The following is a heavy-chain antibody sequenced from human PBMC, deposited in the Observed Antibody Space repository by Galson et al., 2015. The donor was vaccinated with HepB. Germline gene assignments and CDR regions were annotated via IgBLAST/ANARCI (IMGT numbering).Heavy chain of an antibody. D-gene: IGHD4-23*01. V-gene: IGHV1-58*01. CDR1: GFTFTNSA. Sequence: SVKVSCKGSGFTFTNSAVQWVRQARGQGLEWIGRIVVGSANTNYAQKFQERVTITRDIFTSTAYMELSSLRSVDTAVYYCATLLVTPIWGQGTLVTLSP. CDR2: IVVGSANT. CDR3: ATLLVTPI. J-gene: IGHJ4*02.